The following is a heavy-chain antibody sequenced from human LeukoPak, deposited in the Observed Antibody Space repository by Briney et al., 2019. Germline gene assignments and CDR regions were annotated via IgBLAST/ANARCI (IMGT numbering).Heavy chain of an antibody. CDR2: TYYRSKWYN. D-gene: IGHD2-15*01. J-gene: IGHJ3*02. CDR3: AREQWYEDAFDI. V-gene: IGHV6-1*01. Sequence: LXWXVRTYYRSKWYNDYAVSVKSRITINPDTSKNQFSLQLNSVTPEDTAVYYCAREQWYEDAFDIWGQGTMVTVSS.